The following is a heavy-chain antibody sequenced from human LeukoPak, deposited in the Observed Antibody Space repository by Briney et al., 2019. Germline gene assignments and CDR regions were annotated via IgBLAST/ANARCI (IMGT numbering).Heavy chain of an antibody. J-gene: IGHJ4*02. CDR2: IYPGDSDT. CDR3: ARRYYYGSGSYYKYYFDY. Sequence: GESLKISCKGSGYSFTSYWIGWVRQMPGKGLEWMGIIYPGDSDTRYSPSFQGQVTISADKSISTAYLQWSSLKASDTAMYYCARRYYYGSGSYYKYYFDYWGQGTLVTVSS. D-gene: IGHD3-10*01. CDR1: GYSFTSYW. V-gene: IGHV5-51*01.